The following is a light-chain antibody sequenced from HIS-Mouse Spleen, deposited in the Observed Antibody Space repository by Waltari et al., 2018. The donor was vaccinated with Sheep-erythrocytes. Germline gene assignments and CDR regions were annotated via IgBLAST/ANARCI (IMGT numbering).Light chain of an antibody. CDR3: QQYGSSPLT. CDR1: QSVSSSY. Sequence: EIVLTQSPGTLSLSPGERATIHCRASQSVSSSYLAWYQQKPGQAPRLLIYGASSRATGIPDRFSGSGSGTDFTLTISRLEPEDFAVYYCQQYGSSPLTFGGGTKVEIK. J-gene: IGKJ4*01. V-gene: IGKV3-20*01. CDR2: GAS.